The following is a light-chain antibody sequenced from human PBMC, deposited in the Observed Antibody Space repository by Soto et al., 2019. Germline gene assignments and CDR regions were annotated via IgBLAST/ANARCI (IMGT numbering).Light chain of an antibody. CDR1: SSDVGAYKY. CDR2: EVS. CDR3: NSYAGDIIRFV. J-gene: IGLJ1*01. V-gene: IGLV2-14*01. Sequence: LTHPASVSGSPGRSVTISCTGTSSDVGAYKYVSWYQQHPGKAPKLMIYEVSNRPSGVSNRFSGSKSGNTASLTISGLQADDEADYYCNSYAGDIIRFVFGTGTKVTVL.